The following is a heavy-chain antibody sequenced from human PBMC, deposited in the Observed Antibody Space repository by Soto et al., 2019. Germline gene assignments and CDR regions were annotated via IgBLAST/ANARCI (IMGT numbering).Heavy chain of an antibody. CDR1: GGTFSSYA. J-gene: IGHJ4*02. Sequence: QVQLVQSGAEVKKPGSSVKVSCKASGGTFSSYAISWVRQAPGQGLEWMGGIIPIFGTANYAQKFQGRVTITADESTSTAYMELSSLRSEDTAVYYCARVPPSYYGSSGYYPFDYWGQGTLVTVSS. CDR2: IIPIFGTA. D-gene: IGHD3-22*01. V-gene: IGHV1-69*01. CDR3: ARVPPSYYGSSGYYPFDY.